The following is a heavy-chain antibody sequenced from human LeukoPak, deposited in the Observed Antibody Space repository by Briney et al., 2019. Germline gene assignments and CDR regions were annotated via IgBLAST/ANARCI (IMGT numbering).Heavy chain of an antibody. CDR3: ARVIYDFWSGYYYYMDV. CDR1: GGTFSSYA. D-gene: IGHD3-3*01. Sequence: SVKVSCKASGGTFSSYAISWVRQAPGQGLEWMGGIILIFGTANYAQKFQGRVTITTDESTSTAYMELSSLRSEDTAVYYCARVIYDFWSGYYYYMDVWGKGTTVTVSS. J-gene: IGHJ6*03. CDR2: IILIFGTA. V-gene: IGHV1-69*05.